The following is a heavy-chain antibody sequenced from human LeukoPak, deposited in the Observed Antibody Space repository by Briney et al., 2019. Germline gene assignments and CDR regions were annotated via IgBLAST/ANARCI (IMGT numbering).Heavy chain of an antibody. J-gene: IGHJ4*02. CDR1: GGSISSYY. CDR3: ARGSRGYSYTIDY. V-gene: IGHV4-59*01. CDR2: IYYSGST. Sequence: SETQSLTCTVSGGSISSYYWSWIRQPPGKGLEWIGYIYYSGSTNYNPSLNSRVTISVDTSKNQFSLKLSSVTAADTAVYYCARGSRGYSYTIDYWGQGTLVTVSS. D-gene: IGHD5-18*01.